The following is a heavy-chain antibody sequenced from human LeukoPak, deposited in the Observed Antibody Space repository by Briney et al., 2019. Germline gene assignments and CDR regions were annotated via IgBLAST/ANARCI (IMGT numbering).Heavy chain of an antibody. CDR2: IYPGDSDT. J-gene: IGHJ6*03. CDR1: GYSFTSYW. V-gene: IGHV5-51*01. CDR3: ARHRTATSGMDV. D-gene: IGHD6-25*01. Sequence: GGPLKISCQGSGYSFTSYWIAWVRQMPGKGLEWMGIIYPGDSDTRYSPSFQGQVTISADKSISTAYLQWSGLKASDTAMYYCARHRTATSGMDVWGKGTTVTVSS.